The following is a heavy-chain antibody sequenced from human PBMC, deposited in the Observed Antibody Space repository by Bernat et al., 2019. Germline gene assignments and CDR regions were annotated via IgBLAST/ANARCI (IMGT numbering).Heavy chain of an antibody. CDR3: ARGKDYDFWSGYYTPLSEFDY. Sequence: GGGVVQPGRSLRLSCAASGFTFSSYAMHWVRQAPGKGLEWLAVISYGGSNKYYADSVKGRFTISRDNSKNTLYLQMNSLRAEDTAVYYCARGKDYDFWSGYYTPLSEFDYWGQGTLVTVSS. CDR1: GFTFSSYA. CDR2: ISYGGSNK. V-gene: IGHV3-30-3*01. J-gene: IGHJ4*02. D-gene: IGHD3-3*01.